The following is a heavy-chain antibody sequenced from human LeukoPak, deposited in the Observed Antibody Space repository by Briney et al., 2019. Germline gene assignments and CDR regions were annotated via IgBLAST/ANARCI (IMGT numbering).Heavy chain of an antibody. CDR3: ARDRSVAFDI. CDR1: GYTFTAYY. J-gene: IGHJ3*02. Sequence: ASLKVSCKASGYTFTAYYFHWLRQAPGQGLEWMGWINPNSGGTNYAQKFQGRVTMTRDTSISTAYMELSRLRSDDTAVYYCARDRSVAFDIWGQGTMVTVSS. V-gene: IGHV1-2*02. CDR2: INPNSGGT.